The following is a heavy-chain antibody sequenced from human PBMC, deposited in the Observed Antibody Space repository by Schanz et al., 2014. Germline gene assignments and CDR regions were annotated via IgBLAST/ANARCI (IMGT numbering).Heavy chain of an antibody. Sequence: VQLVESGGGLVKPGGSLRLSCAASGFDFRTYSMNWVRQPPGKGLEWVSYITSSSSTTYYADSVKGRFTISRDNAKNSLYLQMNSLSDEDTAVYYCARDPGHYPMDVWGQGTTVTVSS. CDR3: ARDPGHYPMDV. CDR1: GFDFRTYS. CDR2: ITSSSSTT. J-gene: IGHJ6*02. D-gene: IGHD3-10*01. V-gene: IGHV3-48*02.